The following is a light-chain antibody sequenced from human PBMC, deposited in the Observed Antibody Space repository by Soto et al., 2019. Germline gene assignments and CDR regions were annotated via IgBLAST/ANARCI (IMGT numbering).Light chain of an antibody. CDR3: SSYAGAITFYV. Sequence: QSVLAQPASVSVSPGQSITISCTGTSSDVGTYTLVSWYQQHPGKAPKLVIYEVNKRPAGVSKRFSGSKSSDTASLTISGLQAEDEADYYCSSYAGAITFYVFGTGTKVTVL. J-gene: IGLJ1*01. V-gene: IGLV2-23*02. CDR2: EVN. CDR1: SSDVGTYTL.